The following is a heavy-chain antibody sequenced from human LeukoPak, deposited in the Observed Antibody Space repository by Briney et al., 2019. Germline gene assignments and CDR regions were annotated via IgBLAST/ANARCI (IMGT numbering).Heavy chain of an antibody. CDR2: ISAYNGNT. V-gene: IGHV1-18*01. CDR3: ARAYCGGDCYSFPEYFQH. J-gene: IGHJ1*01. Sequence: GASVTVSCKSSGYTFTSYGISWVRQAPGQGLEWMGWISAYNGNTNYAQKLQGRVTITADESTSTAYMELSSLRSEDTAVYYCARAYCGGDCYSFPEYFQHWGQGTLVTVSS. D-gene: IGHD2-21*02. CDR1: GYTFTSYG.